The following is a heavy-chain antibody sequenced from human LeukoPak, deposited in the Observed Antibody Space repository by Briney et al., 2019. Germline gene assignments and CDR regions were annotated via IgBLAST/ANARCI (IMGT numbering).Heavy chain of an antibody. V-gene: IGHV4-61*03. D-gene: IGHD1-1*01. CDR1: GGSISSGSYY. CDR2: VYYSGSA. Sequence: PSQTLSLTCTVSGGSISSGSYYWSWIRQPPGKGLEWIGYVYYSGSAHYNPSLKSRVTMSVDTSKTHFSLKLGSVTAADTAVYYCTRHGLEPTSFYYYMDVWGKGTTVTVSS. J-gene: IGHJ6*03. CDR3: TRHGLEPTSFYYYMDV.